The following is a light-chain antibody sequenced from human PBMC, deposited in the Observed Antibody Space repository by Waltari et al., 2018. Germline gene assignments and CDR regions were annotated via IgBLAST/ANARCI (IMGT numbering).Light chain of an antibody. CDR2: AAS. CDR3: QQYNRYPVA. V-gene: IGKV1-5*03. J-gene: IGKJ2*01. Sequence: DIQMPNPPSTLLASVGDRATITSRASQSISTWVAWYQQKPGNAPKLLIYAASNLESGVPSRFGGSGYGTEFTLTISSLQPDDFAIYYCQQYNRYPVAFGQGTKLDIK. CDR1: QSISTW.